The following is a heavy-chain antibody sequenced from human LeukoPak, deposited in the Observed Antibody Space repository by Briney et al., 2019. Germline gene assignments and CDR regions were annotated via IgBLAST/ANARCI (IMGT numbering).Heavy chain of an antibody. J-gene: IGHJ5*02. V-gene: IGHV4-59*12. CDR1: GGSISSYY. D-gene: IGHD3-3*01. CDR2: IYYSGST. CDR3: ARGPYYDFWSGYPVYNWFDP. Sequence: ASETLSLTCTVSGGSISSYYWSCIRQPPGKGLEWIGYIYYSGSTNYNPSLKSRVTISVDTSKNQFSLKLSSVTAADTAVYYCARGPYYDFWSGYPVYNWFDPWGQGTLVTVSS.